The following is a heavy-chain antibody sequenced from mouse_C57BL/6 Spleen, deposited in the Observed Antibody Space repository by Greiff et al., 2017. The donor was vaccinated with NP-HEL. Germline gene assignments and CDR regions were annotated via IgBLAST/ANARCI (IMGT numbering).Heavy chain of an antibody. CDR2: IYPRDGST. D-gene: IGHD3-2*02. CDR3: ARRAAQDAMDY. J-gene: IGHJ4*01. Sequence: QVQLKQSGPELVKPGASVKLSCKASGYTFTSYDINWVKQRPGQGLEWIGWIYPRDGSTKYNEKFKGKATLTVDTSSSTAYMELHSLPSEDSAVYFWARRAAQDAMDYWGQGTSVTVSS. CDR1: GYTFTSYD. V-gene: IGHV1-85*01.